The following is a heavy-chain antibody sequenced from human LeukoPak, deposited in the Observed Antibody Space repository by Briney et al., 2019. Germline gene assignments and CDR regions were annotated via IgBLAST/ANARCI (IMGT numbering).Heavy chain of an antibody. Sequence: GGSLRLSCAASGFTFSSYEMNWVRQAPGKGLEWVSYISSSGSTIYYADSVKGRFTISRDNAKNSLYLQMNSLRAEDTAVYYCAIIGMTTPPLDYWGQGTLVTVSS. CDR1: GFTFSSYE. CDR2: ISSSGSTI. V-gene: IGHV3-48*03. J-gene: IGHJ4*02. CDR3: AIIGMTTPPLDY. D-gene: IGHD4-11*01.